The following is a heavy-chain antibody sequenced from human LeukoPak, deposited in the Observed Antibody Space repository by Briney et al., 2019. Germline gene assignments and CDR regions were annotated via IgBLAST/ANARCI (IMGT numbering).Heavy chain of an antibody. CDR2: LDTDGTDT. CDR3: AKELGDYADY. Sequence: GGSLRLSCAASGFTFGTYWMHWVRQAPGKGLVWVSRLDTDGTDTAYADSVKGRFTISRDNAKNTLYLQMNSLRAEDTAVYYCAKELGDYADYWGQGTLVTVSS. D-gene: IGHD3-10*01. V-gene: IGHV3-74*01. J-gene: IGHJ4*02. CDR1: GFTFGTYW.